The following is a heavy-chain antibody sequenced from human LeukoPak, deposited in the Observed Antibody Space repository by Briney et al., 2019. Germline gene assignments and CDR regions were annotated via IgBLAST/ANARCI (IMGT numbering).Heavy chain of an antibody. CDR1: GFTFSSYS. CDR3: ARFADYYDSSGYYG. D-gene: IGHD3-22*01. J-gene: IGHJ4*02. CDR2: ISRSSSYI. V-gene: IGHV3-21*01. Sequence: GGSLRLSCAASGFTFSSYSMNWVRQAPGKGLEWVSSISRSSSYIYYADSVKGRFTISRDNAKNSLYLQMNSLRAEDTAVYYCARFADYYDSSGYYGWGQGTLVTVSS.